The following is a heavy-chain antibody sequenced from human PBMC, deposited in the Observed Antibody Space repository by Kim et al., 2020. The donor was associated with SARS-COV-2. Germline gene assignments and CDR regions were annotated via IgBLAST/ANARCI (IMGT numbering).Heavy chain of an antibody. V-gene: IGHV3-23*01. CDR3: AKSTPGSYYNQVFDY. D-gene: IGHD3-10*01. J-gene: IGHJ4*02. Sequence: DSVKGRFTISRDNSKNTLYLQMNSLRAEDTAVYYCAKSTPGSYYNQVFDYWGQGTLVTVSS.